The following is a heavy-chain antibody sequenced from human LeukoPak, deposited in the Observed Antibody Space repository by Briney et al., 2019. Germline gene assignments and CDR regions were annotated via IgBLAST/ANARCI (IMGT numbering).Heavy chain of an antibody. D-gene: IGHD2-15*01. CDR1: GYTFTGYY. V-gene: IGHV1-2*02. CDR3: ARERVAGGYYYGMDV. CDR2: INPNSGGT. Sequence: ASVKVSCKASGYTFTGYYMHWVRQAPGQGLEWIGWINPNSGGTNYAQKFQGRVTMTRDTSISTAYMELSRLRSDDTAVYYCARERVAGGYYYGMDVWGQGTTVTVSS. J-gene: IGHJ6*02.